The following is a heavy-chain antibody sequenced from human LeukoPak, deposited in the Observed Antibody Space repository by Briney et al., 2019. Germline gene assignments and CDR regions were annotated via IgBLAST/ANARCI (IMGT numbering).Heavy chain of an antibody. V-gene: IGHV3-7*01. CDR1: GFTFSDYW. J-gene: IGHJ4*02. CDR3: ARGSPSDY. CDR2: IKEDGSGK. Sequence: GGSLRLSCAASGFTFSDYWMTWVRQAPGKGLEWVANIKEDGSGKYYVDSVKGRFTISRDNAKNSLHLQMNRLRAEDTAVYYCARGSPSDYWGQGTLVTVSS.